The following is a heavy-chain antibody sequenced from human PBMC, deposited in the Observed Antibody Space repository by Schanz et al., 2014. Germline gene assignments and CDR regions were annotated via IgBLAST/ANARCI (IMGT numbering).Heavy chain of an antibody. CDR3: AKDPHKDYGGKPQAFDI. CDR1: GFTFSTYC. CDR2: ISSDSAAI. J-gene: IGHJ3*02. Sequence: EVQLVESGGGLVQPGGSLRLSCAASGFTFSTYCMSWVRQAPGKGLEWVSGISSDSAAIGYADSVKGRFTISRDNSKNTRYPQMNSLRAEDTALYFCAKDPHKDYGGKPQAFDIWGQGTMVSVSS. V-gene: IGHV3-9*01. D-gene: IGHD4-17*01.